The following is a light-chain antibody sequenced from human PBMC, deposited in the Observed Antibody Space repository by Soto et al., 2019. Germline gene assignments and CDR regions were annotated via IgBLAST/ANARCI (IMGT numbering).Light chain of an antibody. V-gene: IGKV1-39*01. CDR3: QQSYRLPLT. Sequence: DIQMTQSPSSLSASVGDRVAITCRASQSISSYLNWYQQKPGKAPKLLIYGASTLQSGVPSNFSGSGSGTDFTLSIVTLQPEDSGTYFCQQSYRLPLTFGGGTKVDIK. CDR2: GAS. CDR1: QSISSY. J-gene: IGKJ4*01.